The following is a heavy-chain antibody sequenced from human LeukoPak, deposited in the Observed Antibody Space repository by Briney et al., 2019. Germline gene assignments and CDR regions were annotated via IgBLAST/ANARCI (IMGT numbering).Heavy chain of an antibody. Sequence: GGSLRLSCAASGSTFSSYNMNWVRQAPGKGLEWVSFISSSISYIHYADSVRGRFTISRDNAKNSLYLQMNSLTAEDTAVYYCARDQGVAVAGRYFYGMDVWGQGTTVTVSS. CDR2: ISSSISYI. CDR3: ARDQGVAVAGRYFYGMDV. V-gene: IGHV3-21*01. J-gene: IGHJ6*02. CDR1: GSTFSSYN. D-gene: IGHD6-19*01.